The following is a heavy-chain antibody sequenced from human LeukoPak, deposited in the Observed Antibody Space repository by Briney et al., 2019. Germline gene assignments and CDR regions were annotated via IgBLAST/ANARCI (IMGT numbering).Heavy chain of an antibody. D-gene: IGHD5-18*01. Sequence: PSGTLSLTCAVSGGSISSSNWWSWVRQPPGKGLEWIGEINHSGSTNYNPSLKSRVTISVDTSKNQFSLKLSSVTAADTAVYYCARSAWIQLWEYWGQGTLVTVSS. J-gene: IGHJ4*02. CDR1: GGSISSSNW. CDR2: INHSGST. V-gene: IGHV4-4*02. CDR3: ARSAWIQLWEY.